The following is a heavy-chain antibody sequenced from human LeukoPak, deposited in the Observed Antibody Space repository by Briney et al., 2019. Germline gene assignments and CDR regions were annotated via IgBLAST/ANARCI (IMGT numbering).Heavy chain of an antibody. CDR2: VSHGGTT. Sequence: PSETLSLTCTVYGGSFSDYSWSWIRQPPGKGLEGIGEVSHGGTTNYNPSLESRVTISIDTSNSQFSLNLKSVTAADSGVYYCARDGIAVFGVITGNYYYMDVWGKGTTVTVSS. D-gene: IGHD3-3*01. CDR1: GGSFSDYS. CDR3: ARDGIAVFGVITGNYYYMDV. J-gene: IGHJ6*03. V-gene: IGHV4-34*01.